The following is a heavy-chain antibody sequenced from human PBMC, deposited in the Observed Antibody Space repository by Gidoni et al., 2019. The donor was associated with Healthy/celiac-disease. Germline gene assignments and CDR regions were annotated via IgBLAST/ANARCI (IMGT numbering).Heavy chain of an antibody. Sequence: QVQLVESGGGVVQPGRSLRLSCAASGFTFSSYAMHWVRQAPGKGLEWVAVISYDGSNKYYADSVKGRFTISRDNSKNTLYLQMNSLRAEDTAVYYCARGTLLWFGELLCDYWGQGTLVTVSS. V-gene: IGHV3-30-3*01. CDR1: GFTFSSYA. CDR2: ISYDGSNK. CDR3: ARGTLLWFGELLCDY. D-gene: IGHD3-10*01. J-gene: IGHJ4*02.